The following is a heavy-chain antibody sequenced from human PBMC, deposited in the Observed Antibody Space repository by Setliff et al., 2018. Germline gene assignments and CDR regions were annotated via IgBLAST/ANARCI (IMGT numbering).Heavy chain of an antibody. J-gene: IGHJ4*02. CDR1: GGSISSHY. V-gene: IGHV4-59*11. Sequence: PSETLSLTCTVSGGSISSHYWSWIRQPPGKGLEWIGSIYYSGSTNYNPSLKSRVTISVDTSKNQFSLKLSSVTAADTAVYYCARSRGYSYGFFDYWGQGTLVT. CDR2: IYYSGST. CDR3: ARSRGYSYGFFDY. D-gene: IGHD5-18*01.